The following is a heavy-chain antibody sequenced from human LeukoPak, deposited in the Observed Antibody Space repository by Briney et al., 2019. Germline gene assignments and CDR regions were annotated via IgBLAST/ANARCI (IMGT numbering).Heavy chain of an antibody. Sequence: SETLSLTCTVSGGSISSYYWSWIRQPPGEGLEWIGYIYYSGSTNYNPSLKSRVTISVDTSKNQFSLKLSSVTAADTAVYYCASAGYDFWSGYYSGSAFDIWGQGTMVTVSS. D-gene: IGHD3-3*01. CDR3: ASAGYDFWSGYYSGSAFDI. J-gene: IGHJ3*02. CDR2: IYYSGST. V-gene: IGHV4-59*08. CDR1: GGSISSYY.